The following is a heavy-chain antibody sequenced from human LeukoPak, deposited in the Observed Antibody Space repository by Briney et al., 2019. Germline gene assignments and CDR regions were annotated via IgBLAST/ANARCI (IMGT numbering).Heavy chain of an antibody. D-gene: IGHD1-26*01. CDR3: ARGKEWELPENAFDI. Sequence: SETLSLTCAVYGGSFSGYYWSWIRQPPGKGLEWIGEINHSGSTNYNPSLKSRVTISVDTSKNQFSLKLSSVTAADTAVYYCARGKEWELPENAFDIWGQGKMVTVSS. J-gene: IGHJ3*02. V-gene: IGHV4-34*01. CDR2: INHSGST. CDR1: GGSFSGYY.